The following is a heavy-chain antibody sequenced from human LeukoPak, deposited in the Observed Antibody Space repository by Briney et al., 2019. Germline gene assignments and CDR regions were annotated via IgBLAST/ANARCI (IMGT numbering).Heavy chain of an antibody. CDR2: INAGNGNT. V-gene: IGHV1-3*01. CDR3: ARDGTTYYDILTGYDGYYYGMDV. CDR1: GYTFTSYA. D-gene: IGHD3-9*01. J-gene: IGHJ6*02. Sequence: ASVKVSCKASGYTFTSYAMHWVRQAPGQRLEWMGWINAGNGNTKYSQKFQGRVTITRDTSASTAYMELRSLRSDDTAVYYCARDGTTYYDILTGYDGYYYGMDVWGQGTTVTVSS.